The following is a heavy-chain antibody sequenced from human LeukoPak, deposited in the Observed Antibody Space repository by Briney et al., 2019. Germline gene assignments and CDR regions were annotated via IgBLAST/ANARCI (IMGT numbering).Heavy chain of an antibody. Sequence: QSGGSLRLSCAASGFTFSNYGMHWVRQAPGKGVEWVAFIRFDGRNQNIADSVKGRFTISRDNSKNTLYLQMNSLRADDTAVYYCAKAHYYGSGSPGYYFDYWGQGTLVTVSS. CDR2: IRFDGRNQ. V-gene: IGHV3-30*02. J-gene: IGHJ4*02. CDR1: GFTFSNYG. CDR3: AKAHYYGSGSPGYYFDY. D-gene: IGHD3-10*01.